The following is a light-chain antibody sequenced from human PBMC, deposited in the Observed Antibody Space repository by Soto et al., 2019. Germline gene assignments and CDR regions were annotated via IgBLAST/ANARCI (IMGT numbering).Light chain of an antibody. CDR2: EVS. J-gene: IGLJ3*02. V-gene: IGLV2-14*01. CDR3: SSYTSSSTRV. CDR1: SSDVGGYNY. Sequence: QSVLTQPASVSGSPGQSITISCTGTSSDVGGYNYVSWYQQHPGKAPKLMIYEVSNRPSGVSNRFSGSKSGNTASLTISGLQAHDEADYYCSSYTSSSTRVFGGGTKLTVL.